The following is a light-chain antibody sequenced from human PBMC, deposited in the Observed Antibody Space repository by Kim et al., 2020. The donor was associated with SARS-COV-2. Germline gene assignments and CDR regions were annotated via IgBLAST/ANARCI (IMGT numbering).Light chain of an antibody. CDR2: AAS. CDR1: QGISNY. CDR3: QQSYRTPYT. J-gene: IGKJ2*01. V-gene: IGKV1-39*01. Sequence: SASVGGRVTHTCRASQGISNYFNWDQPKPGKAPKLLVYAASSLQSGVPSRFSGSGSGTEFTLTISRLQREDFATYYCQQSYRTPYTSGQGTKLEI.